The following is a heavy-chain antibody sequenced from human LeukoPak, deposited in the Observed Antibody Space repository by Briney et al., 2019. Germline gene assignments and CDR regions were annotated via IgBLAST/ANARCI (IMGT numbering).Heavy chain of an antibody. CDR2: IFPNGGEI. CDR1: GFTFSDYY. D-gene: IGHD5-18*01. CDR3: ATYRQVLLPFES. J-gene: IGHJ4*02. Sequence: GGSLRLSCAASGFTFSDYYMSWIRQAPGKGLEWVSSIFPNGGEIHYADSVRGRFTISRDNSKSTLSLQMNSLRAEDTAIYYCATYRQVLLPFESWGQGTLVTVSS. V-gene: IGHV3-11*01.